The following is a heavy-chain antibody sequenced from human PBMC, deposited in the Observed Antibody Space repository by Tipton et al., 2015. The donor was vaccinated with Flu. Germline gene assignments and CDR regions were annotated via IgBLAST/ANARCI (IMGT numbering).Heavy chain of an antibody. D-gene: IGHD6-6*01. V-gene: IGHV4-61*05. CDR1: GGSISSSSYY. CDR3: ARAYSSSPHDAFDI. Sequence: TLSLTCTVSGGSISSSSYYWGWIRQPPGKGLEWIGYIYYSGSTNYNPSLKSRVTISVDTSKNQFSLKLSSVTAADTAVYYCARAYSSSPHDAFDIWGQGTMVTVSS. CDR2: IYYSGST. J-gene: IGHJ3*02.